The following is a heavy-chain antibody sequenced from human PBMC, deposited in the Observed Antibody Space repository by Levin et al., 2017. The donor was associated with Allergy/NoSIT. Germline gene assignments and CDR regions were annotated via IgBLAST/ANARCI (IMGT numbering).Heavy chain of an antibody. D-gene: IGHD5-18*01. V-gene: IGHV3-73*01. CDR2: VRSKANNYAT. Sequence: PGGSLRLSCAASGFSFGASALHWVRQASGKGLEWIGRVRSKANNYATDYGASVKGRFTISRDDSKNTVFLQMSSLKIEDTAIYYCTRHDDYSYLNWFDPWGQGTQVIVSS. CDR3: TRHDDYSYLNWFDP. CDR1: GFSFGASA. J-gene: IGHJ5*02.